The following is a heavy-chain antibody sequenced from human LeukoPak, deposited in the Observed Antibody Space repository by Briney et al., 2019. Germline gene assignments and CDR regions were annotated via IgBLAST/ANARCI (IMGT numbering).Heavy chain of an antibody. Sequence: GGSLRLSCAASGFIFNDHYMSWIRQAPGKGLEWVSYISSSGSIIYYADSVKGRFTISRDNAKNTLYLQMNSLRVEDTAVYYCARDYRCSSTSCKDRTFDYWGQGTLVTVSS. CDR2: ISSSGSII. V-gene: IGHV3-11*01. CDR3: ARDYRCSSTSCKDRTFDY. D-gene: IGHD2-2*01. J-gene: IGHJ4*02. CDR1: GFIFNDHY.